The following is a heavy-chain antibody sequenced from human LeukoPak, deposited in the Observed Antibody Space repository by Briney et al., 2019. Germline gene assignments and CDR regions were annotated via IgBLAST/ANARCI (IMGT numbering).Heavy chain of an antibody. CDR1: GYTFTDYH. D-gene: IGHD1-14*01. Sequence: AASVKVSCKASGYTFTDYHVHWVRQAPGQGPEWMGWINPNSGGTNYAGKFQGRVTVTSDTSISTAYMELSGLRSDDTAVYYCARRYTDSSEGFDYWGQGTLVTVSS. CDR2: INPNSGGT. V-gene: IGHV1-2*02. J-gene: IGHJ4*02. CDR3: ARRYTDSSEGFDY.